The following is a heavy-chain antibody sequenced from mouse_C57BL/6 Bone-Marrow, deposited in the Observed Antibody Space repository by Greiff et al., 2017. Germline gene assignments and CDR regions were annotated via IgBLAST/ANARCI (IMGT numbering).Heavy chain of an antibody. CDR1: GFSLTSYG. V-gene: IGHV2-5*01. D-gene: IGHD1-1*01. CDR3: AKKGSSYDYWYFDV. CDR2: IWRGGST. J-gene: IGHJ1*03. Sequence: VQRVESGPGLVQPSQSLSITCTVSGFSLTSYGVHWVRQSPGKGLEWLGVIWRGGSTDYNAAFMSSLSITKDNSKSQVFFKMNSLQADDTARYYCAKKGSSYDYWYFDVWGTGTTVTVSS.